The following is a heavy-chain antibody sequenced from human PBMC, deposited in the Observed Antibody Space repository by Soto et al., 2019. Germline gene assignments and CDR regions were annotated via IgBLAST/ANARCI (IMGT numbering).Heavy chain of an antibody. V-gene: IGHV3-23*01. J-gene: IGHJ6*03. CDR1: GFGFTSHA. D-gene: IGHD6-19*01. Sequence: EVQLLESGGGLVQRGGSLRLSCAASGFGFTSHAMSWVRQAPGRGLEWVATISGSGGTTYNADSAKGRFTISRDNSENTLYLQMNSLRAEDTAIYYCAKAHWLVGAVYYMDVWGEGTKVTVSS. CDR3: AKAHWLVGAVYYMDV. CDR2: ISGSGGTT.